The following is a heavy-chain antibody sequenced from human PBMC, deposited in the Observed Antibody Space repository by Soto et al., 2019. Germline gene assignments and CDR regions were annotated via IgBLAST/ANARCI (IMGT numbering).Heavy chain of an antibody. CDR3: ARGRNGDTFDY. CDR2: IFNSGGT. D-gene: IGHD4-17*01. Sequence: QVQLQESGPGLVKPSQTLSLTCTVSGGSISSDGYYWNWIRQHPGEGLEWIGYIFNSGGTYYNPSLKSRLTMSVDTSKSRFSLELRSVTAADTAVYYCARGRNGDTFDYWGQGTLVTVSS. CDR1: GGSISSDGYY. J-gene: IGHJ4*02. V-gene: IGHV4-31*03.